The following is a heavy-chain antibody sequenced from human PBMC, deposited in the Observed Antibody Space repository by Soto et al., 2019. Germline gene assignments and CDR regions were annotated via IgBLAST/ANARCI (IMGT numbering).Heavy chain of an antibody. CDR3: ARHHRDDSSGRWFDP. D-gene: IGHD3-22*01. CDR2: IYPDDSDT. J-gene: IGHJ5*02. CDR1: GYTFTSYW. Sequence: GESLKISCNGSGYTFTSYWIAWVRQMPGKGLEWMGIIYPDDSDTRYSPSFQGQVTFSADRSINTAYLQWNSLKASDTAMYYCARHHRDDSSGRWFDPWGQGTLVTVSS. V-gene: IGHV5-51*01.